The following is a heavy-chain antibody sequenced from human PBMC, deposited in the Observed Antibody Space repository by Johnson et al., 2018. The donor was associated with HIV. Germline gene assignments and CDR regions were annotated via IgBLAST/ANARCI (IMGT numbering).Heavy chain of an antibody. CDR3: ARESGFEWELLGGMHWAFDI. CDR1: GFTFSNYA. V-gene: IGHV3-30*04. Sequence: QVQLVESGGGVVQPGRSLRLSCAASGFTFSNYAIHWVRQAPGKGLEWVAVISYDGSNKSYADSVKGRFTISRDNSKNTLYLQMNSLRAEDSAVYYGARESGFEWELLGGMHWAFDIWGQGTMVTVSS. CDR2: ISYDGSNK. D-gene: IGHD1-26*01. J-gene: IGHJ3*02.